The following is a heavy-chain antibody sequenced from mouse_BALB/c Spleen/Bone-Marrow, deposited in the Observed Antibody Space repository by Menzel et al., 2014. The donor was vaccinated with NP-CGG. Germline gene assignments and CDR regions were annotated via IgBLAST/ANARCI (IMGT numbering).Heavy chain of an antibody. D-gene: IGHD2-4*01. CDR2: IWSGGST. CDR3: ARKRGYDYDYAMDY. CDR1: GFSLTSYG. V-gene: IGHV2-2*02. Sequence: QVQLKESGPGLVQPSQSLSITCTVSGFSLTSYGVHWVRQSPGKGLEWLGVIWSGGSTDYNAAFISRLSISKDNPKSQVFFKMNSLQANDTAIYYCARKRGYDYDYAMDYWGQGTSVTVSS. J-gene: IGHJ4*01.